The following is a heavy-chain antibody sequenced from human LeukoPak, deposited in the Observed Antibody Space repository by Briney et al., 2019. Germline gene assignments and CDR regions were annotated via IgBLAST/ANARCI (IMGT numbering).Heavy chain of an antibody. CDR2: INPSGGST. V-gene: IGHV1-46*01. CDR3: ARDLGYSSGWYYFDY. Sequence: ASVKVSCKASGYTFTSYYMHWVRQAPGQGLEWMGIINPSGGSTSYAQKFQGRVTMTRGMSTSTVYMELSSLRSEDTAVYYCARDLGYSSGWYYFDYWGQGTLVTVSS. D-gene: IGHD6-19*01. CDR1: GYTFTSYY. J-gene: IGHJ4*02.